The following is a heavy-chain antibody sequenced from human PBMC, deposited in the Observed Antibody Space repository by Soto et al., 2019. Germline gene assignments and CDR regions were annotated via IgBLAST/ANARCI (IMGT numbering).Heavy chain of an antibody. V-gene: IGHV1-69*01. CDR2: IIPIFGTA. J-gene: IGHJ4*02. CDR1: GGTFSSYA. D-gene: IGHD3-10*01. CDR3: ARGNPTMVRGVTFDY. Sequence: QVQLVQSGAEVKTPGSSVKVSCKASGGTFSSYAISWVRQAPGQGLEWMGGIIPIFGTANYAQKFKGRVTITAAESTLSADMELSSLRSEATAVYCCARGNPTMVRGVTFDYWGQGTLVTVSS.